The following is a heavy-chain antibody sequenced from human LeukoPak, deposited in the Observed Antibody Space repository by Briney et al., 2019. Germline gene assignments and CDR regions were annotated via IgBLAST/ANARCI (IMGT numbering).Heavy chain of an antibody. Sequence: SQTLSLTCTVSGGSISSGGYYWSWIRQPPGKGLEWIGYIYHSGSTYYNPSLKSRVTISVDRSKNQFSLKLSSVTAADTAVYYCARDTIGYCSSTSCLKAFDIWGQGTMVTVSS. CDR3: ARDTIGYCSSTSCLKAFDI. D-gene: IGHD2-2*01. J-gene: IGHJ3*02. V-gene: IGHV4-30-2*01. CDR2: IYHSGST. CDR1: GGSISSGGYY.